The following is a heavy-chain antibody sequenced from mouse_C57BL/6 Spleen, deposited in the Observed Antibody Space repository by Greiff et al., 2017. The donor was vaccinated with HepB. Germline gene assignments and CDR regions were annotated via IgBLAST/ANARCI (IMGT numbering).Heavy chain of an antibody. Sequence: EVKLVESGAELVRPGASVKLSCTASGFNIKDDYMHWVKQRPEQGLEWIGWIDPENGDTEYASKFQGKATITADTSSNTAYLQLSSLTSEDTAVYYCTTHYSNPAWFAYWGQGTLVTVSA. CDR3: TTHYSNPAWFAY. J-gene: IGHJ3*01. D-gene: IGHD2-5*01. CDR1: GFNIKDDY. CDR2: IDPENGDT. V-gene: IGHV14-4*01.